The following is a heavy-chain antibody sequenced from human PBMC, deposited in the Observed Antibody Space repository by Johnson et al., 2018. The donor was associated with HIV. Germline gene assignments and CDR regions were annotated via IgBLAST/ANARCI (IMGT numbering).Heavy chain of an antibody. D-gene: IGHD2-15*01. V-gene: IGHV3-53*01. CDR1: GFTVSSNY. CDR3: AKFGCSGGSCYSVMADAYDI. J-gene: IGHJ3*02. CDR2: IYSGGST. Sequence: VQLVESGGGLIQPGGSLRLSCAASGFTVSSNYMSWVHQAPGKGLEWVSVIYSGGSTYYADSVKGRFTISRDNSKNTLYLQMNSLRAEDTAVYYCAKFGCSGGSCYSVMADAYDIWGQGTMVTVSS.